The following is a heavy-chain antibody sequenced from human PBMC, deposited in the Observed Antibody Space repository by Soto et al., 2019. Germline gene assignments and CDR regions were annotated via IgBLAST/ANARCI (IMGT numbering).Heavy chain of an antibody. D-gene: IGHD3-10*01. Sequence: SETLSLTCTVSGGSISSSSYYWGWIRQPPGKGLEWIGSIYYSGSTYYNPSLKSRVTISVDTSKNQFSLKLSSVTAADTAVYYCARISMVRGVIRFDYWGQGTLVTVSS. CDR1: GGSISSSSYY. CDR2: IYYSGST. V-gene: IGHV4-39*01. J-gene: IGHJ4*02. CDR3: ARISMVRGVIRFDY.